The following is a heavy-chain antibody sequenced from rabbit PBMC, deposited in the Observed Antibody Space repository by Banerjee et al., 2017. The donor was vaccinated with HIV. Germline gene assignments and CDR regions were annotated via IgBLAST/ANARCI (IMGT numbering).Heavy chain of an antibody. CDR2: IYTVHSST. V-gene: IGHV1S40*01. Sequence: QSLEESGGGLVKPGASLTLTCKASGFSFSSGYDMCWVRQAPGKGLEWIACIYTVHSSTYYASWAKGRFTISKTSSTTVTLQMTSLTAADTATYFCARDLPISNGYSFDLWGPGTLVTVS. J-gene: IGHJ4*01. CDR1: GFSFSSGYD. CDR3: ARDLPISNGYSFDL. D-gene: IGHD1-1*01.